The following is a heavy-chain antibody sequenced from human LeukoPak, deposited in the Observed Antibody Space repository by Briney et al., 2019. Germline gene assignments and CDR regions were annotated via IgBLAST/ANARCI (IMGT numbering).Heavy chain of an antibody. CDR2: ISGDGRST. CDR3: ATVYRDSASRCQH. CDR1: GFTFDDYA. Sequence: GGSLRLSCAASGFTFDDYAMHWVRQAPGKGLEWVSLISGDGRSTYFADSVKGRFTISRDNSKHSLYLQMNSLRTEDTALYYCATVYRDSASRCQHCGQGILATVSS. V-gene: IGHV3-43*02. J-gene: IGHJ1*01. D-gene: IGHD4-17*01.